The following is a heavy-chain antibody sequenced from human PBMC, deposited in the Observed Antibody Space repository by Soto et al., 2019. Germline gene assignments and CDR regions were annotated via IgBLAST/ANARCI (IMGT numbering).Heavy chain of an antibody. D-gene: IGHD2-15*01. CDR2: IDPSDSYT. CDR1: GYIFTNQW. J-gene: IGHJ4*02. Sequence: PGESLKISCHGSGYIFTNQWITWVRQMPGKGLEWMGRIDPSDSYTNYSPSFQGHVTFSIDKSISTAYLQWTSLKPSDTAIYYCASGRWNLHFHYWGQGSLVTVSS. CDR3: ASGRWNLHFHY. V-gene: IGHV5-10-1*01.